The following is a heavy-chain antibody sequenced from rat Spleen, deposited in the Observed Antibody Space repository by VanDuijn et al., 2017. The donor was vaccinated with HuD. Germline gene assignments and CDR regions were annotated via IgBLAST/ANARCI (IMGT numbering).Heavy chain of an antibody. D-gene: IGHD1-2*01. J-gene: IGHJ2*01. CDR2: INKDSSII. CDR1: GFNFNDYW. CDR3: ARHEADYTSYFDY. Sequence: EVKLVESGGGLVQPGRSLKLSCAASGFNFNDYWMDWVRQAPGKGLEWIGEINKDSSIIKFSPSLRDQFTISRDNAQNTLYLQMNSLKSGDSATYFCARHEADYTSYFDYWGQGVMVTVSS. V-gene: IGHV4-2*01.